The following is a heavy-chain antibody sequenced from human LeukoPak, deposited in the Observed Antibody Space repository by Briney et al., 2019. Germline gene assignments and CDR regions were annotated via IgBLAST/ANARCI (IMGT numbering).Heavy chain of an antibody. CDR1: GFTFNKAW. CDR3: TTSGTPFEY. D-gene: IGHD3-10*01. V-gene: IGHV3-15*01. J-gene: IGHJ4*02. Sequence: GGSLRLSCAASGFTFNKAWMSWVRLAPGKGLEWVGRIKNKGDGGTTDYAAPVKGRFTVSRDDSKSTLYLRMNSLKTEDTAVYYCTTSGTPFEYWGQGTLVAVSS. CDR2: IKNKGDGGTT.